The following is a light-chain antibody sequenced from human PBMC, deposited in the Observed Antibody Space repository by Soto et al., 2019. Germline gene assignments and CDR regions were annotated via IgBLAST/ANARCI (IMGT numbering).Light chain of an antibody. V-gene: IGLV7-46*01. Sequence: QAVVTQEPSLTVSPGGTVTLSCDSSTGGVTSGNYPYWFQQKPGQAPRTLIYDTSIRHSWTPARFSGSLLGGKPALTLSGAQPEDEADYYCSLFYNGDVVFGGGTKLTVL. CDR2: DTS. J-gene: IGLJ2*01. CDR1: TGGVTSGNY. CDR3: SLFYNGDVV.